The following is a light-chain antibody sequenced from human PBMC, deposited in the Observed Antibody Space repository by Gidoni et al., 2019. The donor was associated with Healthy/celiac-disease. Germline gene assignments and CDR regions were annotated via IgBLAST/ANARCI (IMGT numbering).Light chain of an antibody. CDR3: QQFNSYPLT. Sequence: AIQLTQSPTSLSASVGDRVTITCRASQGISSSLAWYQQKPGKAPKLLLYDASSLESGGPSRFSGSGSGTDFTLPISSLQPEDFATYSCQQFNSYPLTFGGGTKVEIK. CDR1: QGISSS. V-gene: IGKV1-13*02. J-gene: IGKJ4*01. CDR2: DAS.